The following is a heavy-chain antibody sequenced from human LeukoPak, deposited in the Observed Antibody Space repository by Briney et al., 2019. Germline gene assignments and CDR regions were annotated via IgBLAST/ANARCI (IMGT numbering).Heavy chain of an antibody. Sequence: PSETLSLTCTVSGGSISSYYWSWIRQPPGKELEWIGYIYYSGSTNYNPSLKSRVTISVDTSKNQFSLKLSSVTAADTAVYYCAKGVRTTVTTNWYFDLWGRGTLVTVSS. CDR3: AKGVRTTVTTNWYFDL. CDR2: IYYSGST. CDR1: GGSISSYY. J-gene: IGHJ2*01. D-gene: IGHD4-17*01. V-gene: IGHV4-59*01.